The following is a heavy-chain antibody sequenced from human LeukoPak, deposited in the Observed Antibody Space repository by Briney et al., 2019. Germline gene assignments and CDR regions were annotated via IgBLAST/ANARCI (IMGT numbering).Heavy chain of an antibody. Sequence: ASVKVSCKASGGTFSSYAISWVRQAPGQGLEWMGRIIPILGIANYAQKFQGRVTITADKSTSTAYMELSSLRSEDTAVYYCAAIVVVPAAKVYYYYGMDVWGQGTTVTVSS. V-gene: IGHV1-69*04. CDR2: IIPILGIA. CDR3: AAIVVVPAAKVYYYYGMDV. D-gene: IGHD2-2*01. J-gene: IGHJ6*02. CDR1: GGTFSSYA.